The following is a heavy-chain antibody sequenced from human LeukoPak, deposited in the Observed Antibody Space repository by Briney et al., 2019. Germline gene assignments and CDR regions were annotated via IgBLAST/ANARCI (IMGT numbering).Heavy chain of an antibody. Sequence: ASVKVSCKASGYTFTGYYMHWVRQAPGQGLEWMGWINPNSGGTNYAQKFQGRVTMTRDTSNSTAYMELSRLRSDDTAVYYCARRGDGYKPFDYWGQGTLVTVSS. CDR1: GYTFTGYY. CDR2: INPNSGGT. CDR3: ARRGDGYKPFDY. D-gene: IGHD5-24*01. J-gene: IGHJ4*02. V-gene: IGHV1-2*02.